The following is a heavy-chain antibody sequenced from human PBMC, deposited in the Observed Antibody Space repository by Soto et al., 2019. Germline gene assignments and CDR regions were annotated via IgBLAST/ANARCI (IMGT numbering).Heavy chain of an antibody. CDR3: ATHEVATIGHVWRYYYYYGMDV. D-gene: IGHD5-12*01. J-gene: IGHJ6*02. V-gene: IGHV3-23*01. CDR2: ISGSGGST. Sequence: PGGSLRLSCTASGFNFGSYAMSWVRQAPGKGLEWVSAISGSGGSTYYADSVKGRFTISRDNSKNTLYLQMNSLRAEDTAVYYCATHEVATIGHVWRYYYYYGMDVWGQGTTVTVSS. CDR1: GFNFGSYA.